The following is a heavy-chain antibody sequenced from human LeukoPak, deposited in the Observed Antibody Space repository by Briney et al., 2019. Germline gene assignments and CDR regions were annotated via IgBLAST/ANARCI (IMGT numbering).Heavy chain of an antibody. CDR1: GFTFSSYG. D-gene: IGHD3-22*01. Sequence: QPGGSLRLSCAASGFTFSSYGMHWVRQAPGKGLEWVAVISYDGSNKYYADSVKGRFTISRDNSKNTLYLQMNSLRAEDTAVYYCAKATDSTDYYDSSGYPGYWGQRTLVTVSS. V-gene: IGHV3-30*18. CDR3: AKATDSTDYYDSSGYPGY. CDR2: ISYDGSNK. J-gene: IGHJ4*02.